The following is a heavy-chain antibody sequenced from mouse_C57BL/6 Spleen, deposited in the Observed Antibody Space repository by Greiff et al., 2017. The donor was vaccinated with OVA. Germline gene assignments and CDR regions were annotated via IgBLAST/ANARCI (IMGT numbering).Heavy chain of an antibody. J-gene: IGHJ2*01. CDR3: ARRSSYYYSLDY. CDR1: GYTFTDYN. CDR2: INPNNGGT. Sequence: VQLQQSGPELVKPGASVKIPCKASGYTFTDYNMDWVKQSHGKSLEWIGDINPNNGGTIYNQKFKGKATLTVDKSSSTAYMELRSLISEDTAVYYCARRSSYYYSLDYWGQGTTLTVSS. D-gene: IGHD2-12*01. V-gene: IGHV1-18*01.